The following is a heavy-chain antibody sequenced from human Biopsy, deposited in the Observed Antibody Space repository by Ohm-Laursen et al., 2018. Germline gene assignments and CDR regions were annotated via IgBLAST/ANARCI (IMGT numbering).Heavy chain of an antibody. CDR3: ARHRNSSPRNYYHDMDV. CDR1: GGPMTSSDYY. D-gene: IGHD6-6*01. Sequence: GTLSLTCTVSGGPMTSSDYYWGWIRQTPAKGLEWIGSLFYNGYTYDTPSLRIRLRLSVDTSKNQFSLRLSSVTAADTAVYYCARHRNSSPRNYYHDMDVWGQGTTVTVSS. CDR2: LFYNGYT. V-gene: IGHV4-39*01. J-gene: IGHJ6*02.